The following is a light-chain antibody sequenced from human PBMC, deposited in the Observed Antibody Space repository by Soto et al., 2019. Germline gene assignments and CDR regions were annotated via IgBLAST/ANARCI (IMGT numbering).Light chain of an antibody. V-gene: IGKV3-11*01. Sequence: EIVLTQSPATLSLSPGERATLSCRASQSVSGYLAWYQQKPGQAPRLLIYGSSNRATGIPAKFSGSGSGTAFTLTISSLEPEDFEVYYCQQRRTWPLTFGGGTKVEI. CDR1: QSVSGY. CDR2: GSS. J-gene: IGKJ4*01. CDR3: QQRRTWPLT.